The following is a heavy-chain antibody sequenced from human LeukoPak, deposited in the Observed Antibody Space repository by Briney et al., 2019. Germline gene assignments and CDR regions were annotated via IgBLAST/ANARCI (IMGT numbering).Heavy chain of an antibody. CDR3: ARVRAEGIDY. CDR2: INPNSGGT. Sequence: ASVKVSFKASGYTFTVYYMHWVRQAPGQGLEWMGWINPNSGGTNYAQKSQGRVTMTRDTSISTAYMELSRLRSDDTAVYYCARVRAEGIDYWGQGTLVTVSS. J-gene: IGHJ4*02. CDR1: GYTFTVYY. D-gene: IGHD6-25*01. V-gene: IGHV1-2*02.